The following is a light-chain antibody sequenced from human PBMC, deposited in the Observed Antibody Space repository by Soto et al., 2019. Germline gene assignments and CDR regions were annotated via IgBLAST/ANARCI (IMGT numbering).Light chain of an antibody. CDR2: LNSDGSH. J-gene: IGLJ2*01. CDR3: QTWDTGTRV. CDR1: SGHSNYV. Sequence: QPVLTQSPSASASLGASVKLTCTLSSGHSNYVIAWHQQQPEKGPRYLMKLNSDGSHSKGDGIPDRFSGSSPGAERYLTISCLPSEDEADYYCQTWDTGTRVVGGGTKLTVL. V-gene: IGLV4-69*01.